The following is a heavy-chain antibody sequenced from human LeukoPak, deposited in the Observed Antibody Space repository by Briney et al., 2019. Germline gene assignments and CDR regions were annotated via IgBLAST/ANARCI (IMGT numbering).Heavy chain of an antibody. CDR2: IRNDGSII. J-gene: IGHJ6*03. CDR3: AKDPSRGYSYGTYYYYYMDV. CDR1: GFTFSSYG. D-gene: IGHD5-18*01. V-gene: IGHV3-30*02. Sequence: GGSLRLSCAASGFTFSSYGMHWIRQAPGKGLEWVAFIRNDGSIIYNADSVKGRFTISRDNSKNTLYLQMNSLRAEDTAVYYCAKDPSRGYSYGTYYYYYMDVWGKGTTVTVSS.